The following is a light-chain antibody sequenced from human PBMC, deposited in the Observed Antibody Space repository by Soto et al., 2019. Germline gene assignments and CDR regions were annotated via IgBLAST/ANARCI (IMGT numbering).Light chain of an antibody. Sequence: DIQMTQSPSSLSASVGDRVTITCRASQSISSYLNWYQQKPGKAPKLLIYAASSLQSGVPSRLSGSGSGTDFTLTISSLQPEDFATYYCQQSYSTPYTFGQGPKLEIK. CDR3: QQSYSTPYT. J-gene: IGKJ2*01. CDR2: AAS. V-gene: IGKV1-39*01. CDR1: QSISSY.